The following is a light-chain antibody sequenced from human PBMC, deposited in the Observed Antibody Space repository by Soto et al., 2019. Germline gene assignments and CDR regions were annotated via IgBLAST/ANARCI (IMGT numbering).Light chain of an antibody. CDR3: AAWDDSLNGHV. V-gene: IGLV1-44*01. CDR1: SSNIGTNP. J-gene: IGLJ1*01. CDR2: TNY. Sequence: QSVLTQPPSASGTPGQRVTISCSGSSSNIGTNPVNWYQQLPGTAPKLLIYTNYQRPSGVPDRFSGSKSGTSASLAISGLQSEDEADYYCAAWDDSLNGHVFGIGTKLTVL.